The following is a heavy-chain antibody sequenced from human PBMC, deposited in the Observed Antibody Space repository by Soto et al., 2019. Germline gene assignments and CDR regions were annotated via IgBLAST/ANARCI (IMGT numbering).Heavy chain of an antibody. V-gene: IGHV4-31*03. Sequence: SETLFRTCPVSGGSISSCGYYWSWIRQHPGKVLEWIGYIYYSGSTYYNPSLKSRVTISVDTSQNQFYLKLSSVTAADTAVYYVARGIRGGIRGVIMEHYYGMDVWGQGTTVTVSS. D-gene: IGHD3-10*01. CDR2: IYYSGST. CDR3: ARGIRGGIRGVIMEHYYGMDV. J-gene: IGHJ6*01. CDR1: GGSISSCGYY.